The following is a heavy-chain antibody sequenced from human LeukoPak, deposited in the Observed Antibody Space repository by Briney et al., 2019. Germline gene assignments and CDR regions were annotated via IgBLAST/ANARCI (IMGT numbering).Heavy chain of an antibody. CDR1: GFTFDDYA. D-gene: IGHD4-17*01. CDR2: IRSKAFGGTP. V-gene: IGHV3-49*03. CDR3: TRNTVTVHFDY. J-gene: IGHJ4*02. Sequence: GGSLRLSCSASGFTFDDYAVSWFRQAPGKGLEWVGFIRSKAFGGTPEYAASVRGRFTISRDDSKSIAYLQMNNLKTEDTAVYYCTRNTVTVHFDYWRQGTLVTVSS.